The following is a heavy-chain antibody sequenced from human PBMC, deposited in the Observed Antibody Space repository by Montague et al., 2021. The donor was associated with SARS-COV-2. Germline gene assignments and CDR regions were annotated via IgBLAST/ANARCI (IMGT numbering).Heavy chain of an antibody. D-gene: IGHD3-10*01. V-gene: IGHV4-34*01. CDR1: GGSFSTYS. CDR3: ARLGDGVVPSPILGVGPYYSYYYMDV. Sequence: SKTLSLTCAVHGGSFSTYSWNWIRQPPGKGLEWIGEIHHGGSINYNPSLKSRVTISADTSKNQFSLKLTSVAAADTAVYYCARLGDGVVPSPILGVGPYYSYYYMDVWGKGTTVTVSS. J-gene: IGHJ6*03. CDR2: IHHGGSI.